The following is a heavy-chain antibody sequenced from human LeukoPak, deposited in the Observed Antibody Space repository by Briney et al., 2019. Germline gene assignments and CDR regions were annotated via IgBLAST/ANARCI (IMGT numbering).Heavy chain of an antibody. CDR3: ARDPEDIVVVPAAISNWFDP. J-gene: IGHJ5*02. CDR1: GYTFTSYG. Sequence: GASVKVSCKASGYTFTSYGISWVRQAPGQGLEWLGGISAYNGNTNYAQKLQGRVTMTTDTSTSTAYMELRSLRSDDTAVYYCARDPEDIVVVPAAISNWFDPWGQGTLVTVSS. D-gene: IGHD2-2*01. CDR2: ISAYNGNT. V-gene: IGHV1-18*01.